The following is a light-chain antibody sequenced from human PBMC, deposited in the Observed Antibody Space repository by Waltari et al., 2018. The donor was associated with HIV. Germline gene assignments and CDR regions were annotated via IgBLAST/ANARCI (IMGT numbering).Light chain of an antibody. CDR3: GAWDSSLGAGV. CDR1: HSNISNTY. J-gene: IGLJ3*02. CDR2: DDD. V-gene: IGLV1-51*01. Sequence: QSVLTQPPSVSAAPGQKVTISCSGSHSNISNTYVSWYQQPPRPAPKLLIYDDDKGTPGHPDRLPGSKSGTSATLGIAGLQTGDEADYYCGAWDSSLGAGVCGGGTKLTVL.